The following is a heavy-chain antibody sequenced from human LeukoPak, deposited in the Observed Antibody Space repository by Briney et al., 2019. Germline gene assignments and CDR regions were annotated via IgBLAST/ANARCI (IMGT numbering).Heavy chain of an antibody. CDR2: ISPSSGNT. CDR1: GCTFSSYG. J-gene: IGHJ4*02. Sequence: GASVKVSCKASGCTFSSYGITWVRQAPGQGLEWMGWISPSSGNTNYVQNLQGRVSMTTDTSTTTVYMELRSLRSDDTAVYYCARYGGTNRSFDYWGPGTLVSVSS. D-gene: IGHD1-14*01. V-gene: IGHV1-18*01. CDR3: ARYGGTNRSFDY.